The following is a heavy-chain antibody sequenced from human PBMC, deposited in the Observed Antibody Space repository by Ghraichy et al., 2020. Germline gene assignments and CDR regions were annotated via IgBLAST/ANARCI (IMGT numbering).Heavy chain of an antibody. CDR3: ASHSGYDIEEEYYFDY. Sequence: SETLSLTCTVSGGSISSSSYYWGWIRQPPGKGLEWIGSIYYSGSTYYNPSLKSRVTISVDTSKNQFSLKLSSVTAADTAVYYCASHSGYDIEEEYYFDYWGQGTLVTVSS. V-gene: IGHV4-39*01. D-gene: IGHD5-12*01. CDR1: GGSISSSSYY. CDR2: IYYSGST. J-gene: IGHJ4*02.